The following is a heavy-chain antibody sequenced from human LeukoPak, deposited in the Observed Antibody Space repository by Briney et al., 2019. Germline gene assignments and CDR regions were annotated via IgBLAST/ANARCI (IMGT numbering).Heavy chain of an antibody. CDR1: GYTFTSYG. Sequence: AASVKVSCKASGYTFTSYGISWVRQAPGQGLEWMGWISAYNGNTNYAQKLQGRVTMTTDTSTSTAYMELRSLRSDDTAVYYCARDGQLVPFWYYYYGMDVWGQGTTVTASS. J-gene: IGHJ6*02. CDR2: ISAYNGNT. CDR3: ARDGQLVPFWYYYYGMDV. V-gene: IGHV1-18*01. D-gene: IGHD6-6*01.